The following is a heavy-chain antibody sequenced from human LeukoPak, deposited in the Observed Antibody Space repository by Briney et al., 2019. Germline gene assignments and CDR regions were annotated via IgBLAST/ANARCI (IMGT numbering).Heavy chain of an antibody. Sequence: SVKVSCKASGGTFSSYAISWVRQAPGQGLEWMGGIIPIFGTANYAQKFQGRVTITADESTSTAYMELSSLRSEDAAVYYCARVRVRYSSGWYVSSWFDPWGQGTLVTVSS. J-gene: IGHJ5*02. CDR3: ARVRVRYSSGWYVSSWFDP. V-gene: IGHV1-69*13. D-gene: IGHD6-19*01. CDR1: GGTFSSYA. CDR2: IIPIFGTA.